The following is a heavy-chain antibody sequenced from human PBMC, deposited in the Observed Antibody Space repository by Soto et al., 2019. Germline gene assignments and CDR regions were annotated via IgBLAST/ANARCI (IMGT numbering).Heavy chain of an antibody. CDR3: ARDSPGYGDYVLFDY. J-gene: IGHJ4*02. V-gene: IGHV6-1*01. D-gene: IGHD4-17*01. CDR2: TYYRSKWSN. Sequence: SQTLSLTCASSGDSVSSNSVAWNWIRQSPSRGLEWLGRTYYRSKWSNDYAVSVKSRITINPDTSKNQFSLQLDSVTPEDTAVYYCARDSPGYGDYVLFDYWGQGTRVTVSS. CDR1: GDSVSSNSVA.